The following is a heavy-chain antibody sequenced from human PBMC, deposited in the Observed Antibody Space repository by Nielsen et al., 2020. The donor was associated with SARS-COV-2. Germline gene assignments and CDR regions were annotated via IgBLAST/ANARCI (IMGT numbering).Heavy chain of an antibody. CDR2: IHYTGSA. Sequence: TLSPTCSVSGASIRNSRYYWTWVRQLTGRGPEWIGNIHYTGSANYSPSLKSRLSMSLEASRNQFSLSVKSMTAADSAEYYCVRDTLAHGLDVWGQGITVTVSS. V-gene: IGHV4-31*03. J-gene: IGHJ6*02. CDR1: GASIRNSRYY. CDR3: VRDTLAHGLDV.